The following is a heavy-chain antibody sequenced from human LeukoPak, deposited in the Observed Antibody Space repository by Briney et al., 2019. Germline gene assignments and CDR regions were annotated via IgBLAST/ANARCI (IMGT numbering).Heavy chain of an antibody. CDR3: ARVGISVAGGYYFDY. Sequence: PSETLSLTCTVSGGSISSYYWSWIRQPAGKGLEWIGRIYTSGSTNYNPSLKSRVTMSVDTSKNQFSLKLSSVTAADTAVYYCARVGISVAGGYYFDYWGQGTLVTVSS. J-gene: IGHJ4*02. CDR2: IYTSGST. D-gene: IGHD2-15*01. CDR1: GGSISSYY. V-gene: IGHV4-4*07.